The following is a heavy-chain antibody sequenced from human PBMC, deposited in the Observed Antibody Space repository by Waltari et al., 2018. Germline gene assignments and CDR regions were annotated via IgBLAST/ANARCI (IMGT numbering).Heavy chain of an antibody. V-gene: IGHV3-7*01. CDR2: IKQDGSAK. CDR3: ASTAASEGAFDI. J-gene: IGHJ3*02. Sequence: EVQLVESGGGLVQPGGSLRLSCAASGFTFSSYWMSWVRQAPGKGVEWVANIKQDGSAKYYVDSVKGRFTISRDNAKNSLYLQMNSLRAEDTAVYYCASTAASEGAFDIWGQGTMVTVSS. D-gene: IGHD2-2*01. CDR1: GFTFSSYW.